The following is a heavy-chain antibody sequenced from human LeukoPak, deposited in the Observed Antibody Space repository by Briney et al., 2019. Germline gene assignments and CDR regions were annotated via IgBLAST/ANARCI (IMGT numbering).Heavy chain of an antibody. D-gene: IGHD6-13*01. CDR3: AGRIAAAGQYYFDY. CDR1: GGTFSSYA. J-gene: IGHJ4*02. CDR2: IIPIFGTA. Sequence: GASVKVSCKASGGTFSSYAISWVRQAPGQGLEWMGGIIPIFGTANYAQKFQGRVTITADESTSTAHMELSSLRSEDTAVYYCAGRIAAAGQYYFDYWGQGTLVTVSS. V-gene: IGHV1-69*13.